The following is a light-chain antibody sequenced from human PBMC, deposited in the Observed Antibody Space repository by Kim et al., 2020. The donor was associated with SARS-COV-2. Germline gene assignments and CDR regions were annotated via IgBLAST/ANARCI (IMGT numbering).Light chain of an antibody. CDR3: QQYDVYPIT. V-gene: IGKV1-16*01. Sequence: DIQMTQSPSSLSASVGDRVTITCRASQDITNYLAWFQQRPGKAPKSLIYGASTLESGVPSRFSGSGSGTGFTLTITSVQPEACATYFCQQYDVYPITYGQGTRLEIK. CDR1: QDITNY. J-gene: IGKJ5*01. CDR2: GAS.